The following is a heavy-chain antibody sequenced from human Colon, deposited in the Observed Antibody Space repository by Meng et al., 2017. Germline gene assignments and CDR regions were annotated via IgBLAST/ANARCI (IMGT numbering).Heavy chain of an antibody. Sequence: SGREFVNCSQTPSLTCTVFGASFNSPLYHWSWISQPPEKRLEWIGYIYYSGSTYYTPSLKSRVSISGETSNKQFPRKLTSVTAADTAVYYCARSPYSGSALPFFDYWGQGSLVTVSS. CDR2: IYYSGST. D-gene: IGHD1-26*01. CDR1: GASFNSPLYH. CDR3: ARSPYSGSALPFFDY. J-gene: IGHJ4*02. V-gene: IGHV4-30-4*01.